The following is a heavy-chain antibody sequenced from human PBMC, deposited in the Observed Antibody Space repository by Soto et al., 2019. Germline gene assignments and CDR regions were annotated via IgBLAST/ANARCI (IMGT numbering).Heavy chain of an antibody. CDR2: IGSRSDST. V-gene: IGHV3-23*01. CDR3: AKDLIYGYNSGRPFDS. Sequence: EVQLLESGGGLVQPGGSLRLSCAASGFTFSSFAMSWVRQAPGKGLEWVSAIGSRSDSTYYADSVKGRFTISRDNSKNTLYLQMNSLRAEDTAVYYCAKDLIYGYNSGRPFDSWGQGTLVTVSS. J-gene: IGHJ4*02. D-gene: IGHD6-19*01. CDR1: GFTFSSFA.